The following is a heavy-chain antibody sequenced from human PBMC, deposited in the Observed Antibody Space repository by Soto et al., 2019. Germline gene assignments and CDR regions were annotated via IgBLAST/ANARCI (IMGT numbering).Heavy chain of an antibody. CDR2: IIPIFGTA. CDR1: GGTFSSYA. J-gene: IGHJ4*02. Sequence: APVKVSCKASGGTFSSYAISWVRQAPGQGLEWMGGIIPIFGTANYAQKFQGRVTITADKSTSTAYMELSSLRSEDTAVYYCARGDGYNLFDYWGQGTLVTVSS. D-gene: IGHD5-12*01. CDR3: ARGDGYNLFDY. V-gene: IGHV1-69*06.